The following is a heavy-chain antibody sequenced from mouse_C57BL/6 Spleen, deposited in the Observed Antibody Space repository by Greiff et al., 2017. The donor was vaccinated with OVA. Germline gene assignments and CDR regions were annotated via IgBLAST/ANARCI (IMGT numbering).Heavy chain of an antibody. V-gene: IGHV1-18*01. CDR2: INPNNGGT. CDR3: ARGGYDYHYYAMDY. CDR1: GYTFTDYN. J-gene: IGHJ4*01. D-gene: IGHD2-4*01. Sequence: EVQLQQSGPELVKPGASVKIPCKASGYTFTDYNMDWVKQSHGKSLEWIGDINPNNGGTIYNQKFKGKATLTVDKSSSTAYMELRSLTSEDTAVYYCARGGYDYHYYAMDYWGQGTSVTVSS.